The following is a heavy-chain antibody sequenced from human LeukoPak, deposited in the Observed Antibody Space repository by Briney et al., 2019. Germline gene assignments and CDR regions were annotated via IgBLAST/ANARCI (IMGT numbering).Heavy chain of an antibody. V-gene: IGHV1-18*01. J-gene: IGHJ4*02. Sequence: ASVKVSCKASGYTFTNYYINWVRQAPGQGLEWMGWISAYNGNTDYAQQLQDRVTMTTDTSTNTAYMELRSLKSDDTAVYYCARVGQYCGSASCFDYWGQGTLVTVSS. CDR2: ISAYNGNT. CDR1: GYTFTNYY. D-gene: IGHD2-2*01. CDR3: ARVGQYCGSASCFDY.